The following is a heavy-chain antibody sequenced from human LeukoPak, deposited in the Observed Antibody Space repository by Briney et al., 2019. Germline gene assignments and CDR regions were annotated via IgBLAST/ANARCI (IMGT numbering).Heavy chain of an antibody. J-gene: IGHJ4*02. V-gene: IGHV1-8*02. Sequence: GASVKVSCKASGYTFTSYGISWVRQAPGQGLEWMGWMNPHSGNTVYTQKLHGRVTMTRDTSISTAYMELSSLRSEDTAVYYCARGPIYASGSYFDYWGQGTLVTVSS. CDR2: MNPHSGNT. D-gene: IGHD3-10*01. CDR1: GYTFTSYG. CDR3: ARGPIYASGSYFDY.